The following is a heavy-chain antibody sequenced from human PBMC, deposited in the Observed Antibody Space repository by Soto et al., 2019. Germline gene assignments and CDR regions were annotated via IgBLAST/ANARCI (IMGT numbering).Heavy chain of an antibody. CDR1: VFSVSNSG. J-gene: IGHJ4*02. V-gene: IGHV3-74*01. Sequence: GGSLRLSCAASVFSVSNSGMHWVRQARGNGLVWVSRINIDGSSTDYADSVKGRFTISRDNAKNTLYLQMNSLRVEDTAVYYCARGNIAVAVRGLFDYWGQGTLVTVSS. D-gene: IGHD6-19*01. CDR3: ARGNIAVAVRGLFDY. CDR2: INIDGSST.